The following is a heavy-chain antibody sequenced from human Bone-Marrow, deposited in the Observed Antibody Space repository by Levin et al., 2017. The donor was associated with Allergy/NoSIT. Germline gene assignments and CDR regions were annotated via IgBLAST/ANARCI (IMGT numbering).Heavy chain of an antibody. CDR1: GFSFGDYG. D-gene: IGHD3-10*02. Sequence: GGSLRLSCRASGFSFGDYGVSWFRQAAGKGLEWVAFIRSKPNGGTTDYAASVKGRFTISRDDSNSIAYLQMNSLKTDDTAVYYCICPYNYARYWGQGTLVTVSS. J-gene: IGHJ4*02. V-gene: IGHV3-49*03. CDR2: IRSKPNGGTT. CDR3: ICPYNYARY.